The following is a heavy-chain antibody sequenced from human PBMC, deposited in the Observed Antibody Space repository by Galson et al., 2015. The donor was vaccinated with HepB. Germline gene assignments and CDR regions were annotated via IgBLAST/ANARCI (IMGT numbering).Heavy chain of an antibody. Sequence: SLRLSCAASGFTFSSYGMHWVRQAPGKGLEWVAVIWYDGSNKYYADSVKGRFTISRDNSKNTLYLQMNSLRAEDTAVYYCASTPNYSSSRWGWFDPWGQGTLVTVSS. V-gene: IGHV3-33*01. J-gene: IGHJ5*02. CDR1: GFTFSSYG. CDR2: IWYDGSNK. D-gene: IGHD6-13*01. CDR3: ASTPNYSSSRWGWFDP.